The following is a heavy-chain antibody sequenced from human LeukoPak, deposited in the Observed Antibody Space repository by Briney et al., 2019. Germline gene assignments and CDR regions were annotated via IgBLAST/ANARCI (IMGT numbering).Heavy chain of an antibody. CDR3: AREEDYYGPGSYYNSDY. Sequence: GRSLRLSCAASGFTFDDYAMHWVRQAPGKGLEWVSGISWNSGSIGYADSVKGRFTISRDNAKNSLYLQMNSLRAEDTAVYYCAREEDYYGPGSYYNSDYWGQGTLVTVSS. CDR2: ISWNSGSI. D-gene: IGHD3-10*01. CDR1: GFTFDDYA. V-gene: IGHV3-9*01. J-gene: IGHJ4*02.